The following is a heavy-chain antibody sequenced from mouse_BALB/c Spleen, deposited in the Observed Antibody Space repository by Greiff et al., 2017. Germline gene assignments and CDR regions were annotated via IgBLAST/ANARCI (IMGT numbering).Heavy chain of an antibody. CDR3: ARGIYYGSSYHWYFDV. J-gene: IGHJ1*01. CDR2: IYPGSGNT. Sequence: VQLQQSGAELVRPGTSVKMSCKASGYAFTNYWLGWVKQRPGHGLEWIGDIYPGSGNTYYNEKFKGKATLTADKSSSTAYMQLSSLTSEDSAVYFCARGIYYGSSYHWYFDVWGAGTTVTVSS. D-gene: IGHD1-1*01. V-gene: IGHV1-63*01. CDR1: GYAFTNYW.